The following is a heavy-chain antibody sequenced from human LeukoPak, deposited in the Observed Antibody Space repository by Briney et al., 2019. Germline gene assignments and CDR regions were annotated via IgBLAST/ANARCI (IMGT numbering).Heavy chain of an antibody. Sequence: GGSLRLSCAASGVTFDDYAMHGGRQAPGKGLEWVSGISWNSGSIGYADSVKGRFTISRDNAKNSLYLQMNSLRADDTALYYCAKDDGSIAAAGTVLEHAFDIWGQGTMVTVSS. CDR1: GVTFDDYA. CDR3: AKDDGSIAAAGTVLEHAFDI. CDR2: ISWNSGSI. V-gene: IGHV3-9*01. D-gene: IGHD6-13*01. J-gene: IGHJ3*02.